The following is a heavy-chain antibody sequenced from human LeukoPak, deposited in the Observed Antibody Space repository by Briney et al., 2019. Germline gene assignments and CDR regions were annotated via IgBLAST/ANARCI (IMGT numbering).Heavy chain of an antibody. J-gene: IGHJ4*02. CDR3: ASPGGPGPRLFDY. CDR1: GGSFSGYY. D-gene: IGHD3-16*01. CDR2: INHSGST. V-gene: IGHV4-34*01. Sequence: PSETLSLTCAVYGGSFSGYYWSWIRQPPGKGLEWIGEINHSGSTNYNPSLKSRVTISVDTSKNQFSLKLSSVTAADTAVYYCASPGGPGPRLFDYWGQGTLVTVSS.